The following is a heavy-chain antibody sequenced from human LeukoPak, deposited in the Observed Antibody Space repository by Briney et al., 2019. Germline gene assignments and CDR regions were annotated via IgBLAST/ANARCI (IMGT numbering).Heavy chain of an antibody. CDR1: GGTFSSYA. CDR3: ARDPGSGSSNWFDP. V-gene: IGHV1-2*02. D-gene: IGHD3-10*01. CDR2: INPNSGGT. Sequence: ASVKVSCKASGGTFSSYAISWVRQAPGQGLEWMGWINPNSGGTNYAQKFQGRVTMTRDTSISTAYMELGTLRSADTAMYYCARDPGSGSSNWFDPWGQGTLVTVSS. J-gene: IGHJ5*02.